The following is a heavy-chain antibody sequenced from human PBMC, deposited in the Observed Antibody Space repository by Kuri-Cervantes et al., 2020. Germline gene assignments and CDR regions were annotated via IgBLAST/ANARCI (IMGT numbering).Heavy chain of an antibody. V-gene: IGHV3-11*04. D-gene: IGHD7-27*01. CDR1: GFTFSDYY. J-gene: IGHJ2*01. CDR3: ARTGDSRNWYFDL. CDR2: ISSSGSTI. Sequence: GESLKISCVASGFTFSDYYMSWIRQAPGKGLEWVSYISSSGSTIYYADSVKGRFTISRDNAKNSLYLQMNSLRAEDTAVYYCARTGDSRNWYFDLWGRGTLVTVSS.